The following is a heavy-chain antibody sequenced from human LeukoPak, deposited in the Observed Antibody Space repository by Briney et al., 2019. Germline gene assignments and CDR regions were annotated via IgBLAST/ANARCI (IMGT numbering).Heavy chain of an antibody. CDR3: ARASSSWEKYFDY. CDR1: GFTLGRNA. J-gene: IGHJ4*02. Sequence: KAGGSLRLSCAASGFTLGRNAMSWVRQAPGKGLEWVSYISSSGSTIYYADSVKGRFTISRDNAKNSLYLQMNSLRAEDTAVYYCARASSSWEKYFDYWGQGTLVTVSS. D-gene: IGHD6-13*01. V-gene: IGHV3-48*03. CDR2: ISSSGSTI.